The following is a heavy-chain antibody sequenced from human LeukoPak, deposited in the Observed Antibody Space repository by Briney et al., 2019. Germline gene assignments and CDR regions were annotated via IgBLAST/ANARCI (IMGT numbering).Heavy chain of an antibody. D-gene: IGHD3-3*01. CDR2: IIPIFGTA. J-gene: IGHJ4*02. V-gene: IGHV1-69*05. CDR3: ARGRSLEWLFLDY. CDR1: GGTFSSYA. Sequence: SVKVSCKASGGTFSSYAISWVRQAPGQGLEWMGRIIPIFGTANYAQKFQGRVTITTDESTSTAYMELSSLRSEGTAVYYCARGRSLEWLFLDYWGQGTLVTVSS.